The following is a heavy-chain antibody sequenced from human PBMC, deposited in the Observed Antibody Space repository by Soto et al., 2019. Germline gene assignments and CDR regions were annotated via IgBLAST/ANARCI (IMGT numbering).Heavy chain of an antibody. D-gene: IGHD2-21*02. CDR3: ARAVGAYCGGDCYFGI. V-gene: IGHV3-74*01. CDR2: INSDGSST. CDR1: GFTFSSYW. Sequence: GGSLRLSCAASGFTFSSYWMHWVRQAPGKGLVWVSRINSDGSSTSYADSVKGRFTISRDNAKNTLYLQMNSLRAEDTAVYYCARAVGAYCGGDCYFGIWGQGTMVTVSS. J-gene: IGHJ3*02.